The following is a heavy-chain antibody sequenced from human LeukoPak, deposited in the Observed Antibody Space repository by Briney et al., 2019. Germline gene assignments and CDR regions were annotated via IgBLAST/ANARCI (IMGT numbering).Heavy chain of an antibody. CDR3: ARISGGSWADY. Sequence: SGPTLTKPTHTLTLTCTFSGFSLSTRGMCVSWNRQPRGKALEWLARIDWDDDKYYSTSLKTRLTIYKDTSKHQVVLTMTNMDPVDTATYYCARISGGSWADYWGQGTLVTVSS. D-gene: IGHD2-15*01. CDR1: GFSLSTRGMC. V-gene: IGHV2-70*11. CDR2: IDWDDDK. J-gene: IGHJ4*02.